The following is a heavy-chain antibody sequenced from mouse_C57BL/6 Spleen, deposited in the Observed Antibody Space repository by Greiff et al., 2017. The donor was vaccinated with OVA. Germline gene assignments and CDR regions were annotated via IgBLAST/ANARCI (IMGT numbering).Heavy chain of an antibody. CDR3: ARVEDGYDVDYFDY. D-gene: IGHD2-2*01. CDR2: ISYDGSN. Sequence: VQLQQSGPGLVKPSQSLSLTCSVPVYSITRGYYWNWIRQFPGNKLEWMGYISYDGSNNYNPSLKNRISITRDTSKNQFFLKLNSVTTEDTATYYCARVEDGYDVDYFDYWGQGTTLTVSS. J-gene: IGHJ2*01. V-gene: IGHV3-6*01. CDR1: VYSITRGYY.